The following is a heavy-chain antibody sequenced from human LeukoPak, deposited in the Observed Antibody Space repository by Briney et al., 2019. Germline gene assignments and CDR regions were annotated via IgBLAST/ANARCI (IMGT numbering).Heavy chain of an antibody. CDR1: GGTFSSYA. CDR2: IIPILGIA. D-gene: IGHD3-22*01. CDR3: AREVTMIVVVNAGYFDY. Sequence: SVKVSCKASGGTFSSYAISWVRQAPGQGLEWMGRIIPILGIANYAQKFQGRVTITADKSTSTAYMELSSLRSEDTAVYYCAREVTMIVVVNAGYFDYWGQGTLVTVSS. V-gene: IGHV1-69*04. J-gene: IGHJ4*02.